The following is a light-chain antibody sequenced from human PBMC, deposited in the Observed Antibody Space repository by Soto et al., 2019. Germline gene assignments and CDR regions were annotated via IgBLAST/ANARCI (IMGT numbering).Light chain of an antibody. Sequence: EIVLAQSPDTLSLSPGERATLSCRASESVNRVYLAWYQHKPGQAPRLLIFGASERATGIPDRFSGSGSGTDFTLTISRLEPEDFAVYYSQQYVTPHFNFGTGTKVNI. CDR2: GAS. J-gene: IGKJ3*01. CDR3: QQYVTPHFN. CDR1: ESVNRVY. V-gene: IGKV3-20*01.